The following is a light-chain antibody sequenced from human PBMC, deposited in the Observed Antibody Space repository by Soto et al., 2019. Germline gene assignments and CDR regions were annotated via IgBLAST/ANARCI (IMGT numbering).Light chain of an antibody. CDR2: EVR. Sequence: ALTQPASVSGSPGQSITISCSGTSSDVGSYNLVSWYQQHPGKAPKLMIYEVRKRPSGVSNRFSGSKSGNTASLTISGLQAEDEANYYCCSYARSSTVFGTGTKLTVL. CDR1: SSDVGSYNL. J-gene: IGLJ1*01. CDR3: CSYARSSTV. V-gene: IGLV2-23*02.